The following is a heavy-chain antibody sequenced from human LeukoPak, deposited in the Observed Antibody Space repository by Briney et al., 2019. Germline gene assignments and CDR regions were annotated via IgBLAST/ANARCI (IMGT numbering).Heavy chain of an antibody. D-gene: IGHD5-18*01. J-gene: IGHJ4*02. Sequence: ESGGSLRLSCAASGFTFSSYEMSWVRQAPGKGLEWVSYISSSGSTIYYADSVRGRFTVSRDNSKKTVYLQMNSLRAEDTAVYYCAKGGGYSFGDYWGQGILVTVSS. CDR1: GFTFSSYE. V-gene: IGHV3-48*03. CDR2: ISSSGSTI. CDR3: AKGGGYSFGDY.